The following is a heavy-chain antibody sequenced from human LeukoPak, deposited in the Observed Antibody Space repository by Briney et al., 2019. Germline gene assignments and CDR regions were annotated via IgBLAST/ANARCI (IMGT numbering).Heavy chain of an antibody. CDR1: GYTFTGYY. D-gene: IGHD6-19*01. CDR2: INPNSGGT. Sequence: ASVKVSCKASGYTFTGYYMHWVRQAPGQGLEWMGWINPNSGGTNYAQEFQGRVTMTRDTSISTAYMELSRLRSDDTAVYYCARDRAVAGNSVWFDPWGQGTLVTVSS. CDR3: ARDRAVAGNSVWFDP. V-gene: IGHV1-2*02. J-gene: IGHJ5*02.